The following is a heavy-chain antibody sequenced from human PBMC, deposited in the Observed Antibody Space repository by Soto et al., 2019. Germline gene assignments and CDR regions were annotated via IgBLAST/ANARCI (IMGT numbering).Heavy chain of an antibody. D-gene: IGHD3-10*01. J-gene: IGHJ4*01. CDR1: GFTFNSYG. CDR3: ARESRYGSGSYNPPFDC. CDR2: IWNDGSNK. Sequence: HPGGSLRLSCAASGFTFNSYGMHWVRQAPGKGLEWVAVIWNDGSNKNYADSVKGRFTISRDNSENTLYLQMNSLSAEDTAVYYCARESRYGSGSYNPPFDCWGHGTLVTVSS. V-gene: IGHV3-33*01.